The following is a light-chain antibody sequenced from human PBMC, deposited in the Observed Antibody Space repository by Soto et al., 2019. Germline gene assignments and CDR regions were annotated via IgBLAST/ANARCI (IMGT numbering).Light chain of an antibody. CDR2: EVS. Sequence: QSVLTQPASVSGSPGQSITISCTGTGSDIGNYNYVSWYQQHPGKAPKTIIYEVSHRPSGISGRFSGSKSGNTASLTTSGLQADDEADYYCSSYATNRDVLFGGGTKLTVL. CDR1: GSDIGNYNY. V-gene: IGLV2-14*01. CDR3: SSYATNRDVL. J-gene: IGLJ2*01.